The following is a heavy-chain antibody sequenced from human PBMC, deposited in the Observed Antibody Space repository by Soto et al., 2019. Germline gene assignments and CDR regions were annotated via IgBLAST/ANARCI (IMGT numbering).Heavy chain of an antibody. CDR2: ISWNSGSI. CDR1: GFTFDDYA. Sequence: EVQLVESGGGLVQPGRSLRLSCAASGFTFDDYAMHWVRQAPGKGLEWVSGISWNSGSIGYADSVKGRFTISRDNAKNSLYLQMNSLRAEDTALYYCAKVLSTSRYYYGMDVW. D-gene: IGHD2-2*01. J-gene: IGHJ6*01. CDR3: AKVLSTSRYYYGMDV. V-gene: IGHV3-9*01.